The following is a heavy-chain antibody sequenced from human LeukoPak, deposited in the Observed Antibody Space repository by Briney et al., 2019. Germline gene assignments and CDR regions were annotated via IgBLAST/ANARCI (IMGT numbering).Heavy chain of an antibody. CDR2: IYHSGST. V-gene: IGHV4-59*01. CDR3: ARGGGYASPIGY. CDR1: GGSISTYY. J-gene: IGHJ4*02. Sequence: KPSETLSLTCTLSGGSISTYYWSWIRQPPGKGLEWIGYIYHSGSTNYSPSLKSRVTISVDTSKNQFSLKLSSVTAADTAVYYCARGGGYASPIGYWGQGALVTVSS. D-gene: IGHD5-12*01.